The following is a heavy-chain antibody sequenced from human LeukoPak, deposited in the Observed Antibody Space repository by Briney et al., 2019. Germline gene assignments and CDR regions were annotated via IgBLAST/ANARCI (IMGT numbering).Heavy chain of an antibody. V-gene: IGHV3-21*01. Sequence: GGSLRLSCAASGFTFSSYNMNWVRQAPGKGLEWVSSISSSRSYIYYADSVKGRFTISRDNAKNSLYLQMNSLRAEDTAVYYCARGMYYYGSGSSFDNWGQGTLVTVSS. J-gene: IGHJ4*02. CDR3: ARGMYYYGSGSSFDN. CDR2: ISSSRSYI. D-gene: IGHD3-10*01. CDR1: GFTFSSYN.